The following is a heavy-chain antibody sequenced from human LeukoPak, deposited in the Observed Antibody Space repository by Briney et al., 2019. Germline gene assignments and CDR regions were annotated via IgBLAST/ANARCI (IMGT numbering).Heavy chain of an antibody. Sequence: ASETLSLTCAVYGGSFSGYYWSWIRQPPGKGLEWIGEINHSGSTNYNPSLKSRVTISVDTSKSQFSLKLSSVTAADTAVYYCARGQWFGELLYSYWGQGTLVTVSS. J-gene: IGHJ4*02. D-gene: IGHD3-10*01. V-gene: IGHV4-34*01. CDR3: ARGQWFGELLYSY. CDR1: GGSFSGYY. CDR2: INHSGST.